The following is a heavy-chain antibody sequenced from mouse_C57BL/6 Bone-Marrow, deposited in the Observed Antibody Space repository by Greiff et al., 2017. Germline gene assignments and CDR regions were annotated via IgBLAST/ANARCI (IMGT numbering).Heavy chain of an antibody. CDR3: ARHGGFSWCAY. Sequence: EVKLMEPGGGLVKPGGSLKLSCAASGFTFSSYTMSWVRQTPEQRLEWVATISGGGGNTYYPDSVKGRFTISRDNAKNTLYLQMSSLRSEETALYYCARHGGFSWCAYWGQGTLVTVSA. CDR1: GFTFSSYT. V-gene: IGHV5-9*01. CDR2: ISGGGGNT. J-gene: IGHJ3*01.